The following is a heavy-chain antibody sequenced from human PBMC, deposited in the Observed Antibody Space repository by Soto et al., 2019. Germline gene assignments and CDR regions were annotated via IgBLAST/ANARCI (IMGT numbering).Heavy chain of an antibody. CDR2: IYPSDSDT. J-gene: IGHJ4*02. CDR1: GYNFAGYW. V-gene: IGHV5-51*01. D-gene: IGHD3-3*01. CDR3: ARGGVSSRTLDY. Sequence: PAESVNTSCKGSGYNFAGYWIAWVRHVPGKGLELMGIIYPSDSDTRYRPSFQGQVTISADKSISSAYLQWSSLRAADTAMYYCARGGVSSRTLDYWGQGTQVTVSS.